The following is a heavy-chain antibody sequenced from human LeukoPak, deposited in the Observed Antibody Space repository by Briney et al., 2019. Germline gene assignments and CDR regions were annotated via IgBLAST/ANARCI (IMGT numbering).Heavy chain of an antibody. CDR2: IYYSGST. J-gene: IGHJ2*01. V-gene: IGHV4-39*07. CDR1: GGSISDSNYY. CDR3: ATYSSGWYPVGYFDL. D-gene: IGHD6-19*01. Sequence: SETLSLTCNVSGGSISDSNYYWGWIRQSPGKGLEWIGSIYYSGSTYYNPSLKSRVTISVDTSKNQFSLKLSSVTAADTAVYYCATYSSGWYPVGYFDLWGRGTLVTVSS.